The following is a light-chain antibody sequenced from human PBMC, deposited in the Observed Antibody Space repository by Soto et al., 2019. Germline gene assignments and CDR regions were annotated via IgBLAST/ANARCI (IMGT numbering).Light chain of an antibody. Sequence: EIVMTQSPATLSVSPGERATLSCRASQSVSSDLAWYQHKPGQAPRLLIYDASTRATGIPARFSGRGSGTEFTLTISSLQSVDFAVYYCQQYDNWPQTFDQGTKVEIK. CDR3: QQYDNWPQT. CDR1: QSVSSD. CDR2: DAS. V-gene: IGKV3-15*01. J-gene: IGKJ1*01.